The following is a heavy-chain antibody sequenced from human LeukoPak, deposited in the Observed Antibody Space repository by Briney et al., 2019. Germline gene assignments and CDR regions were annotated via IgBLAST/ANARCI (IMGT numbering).Heavy chain of an antibody. D-gene: IGHD6-19*01. J-gene: IGHJ5*02. V-gene: IGHV3-23*01. CDR1: GFTFSSYA. CDR2: ISGSGGST. CDR3: AKYADSSGWYDWFDP. Sequence: PGGYLRLSCAASGFTFSSYAMSWVRQAPGKGLEWVSAISGSGGSTYYADSVKGRFTISRDNSKNTLYLQMNSLRAEDTAVYYCAKYADSSGWYDWFDPWGQGTLVTGSS.